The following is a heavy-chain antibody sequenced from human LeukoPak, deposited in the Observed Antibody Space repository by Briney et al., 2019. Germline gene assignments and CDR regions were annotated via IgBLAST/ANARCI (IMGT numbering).Heavy chain of an antibody. J-gene: IGHJ4*02. Sequence: ASVKVSCKASGYTFSGYYIHWVRQAPGQGLEWMGWINPNSGGTNYEQKFQGRVTMTRDTSISTAYMELRSDDTAMYYCARDLTSAAELDYWGQGTLVTVSS. CDR2: INPNSGGT. D-gene: IGHD6-13*01. CDR3: ARDLTSAAELDY. V-gene: IGHV1-2*02. CDR1: GYTFSGYY.